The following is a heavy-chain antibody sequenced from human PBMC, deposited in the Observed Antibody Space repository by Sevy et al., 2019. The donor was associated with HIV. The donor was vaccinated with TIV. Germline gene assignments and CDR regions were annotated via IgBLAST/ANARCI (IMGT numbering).Heavy chain of an antibody. Sequence: ASVKVSCKVSGYTLTELSMHWVRQVPGKGLEWMGSFDPEDDETIYAQKFQGRVTMTEDTCTDTAYMELSSLGSEDTAVYYCATTKDYYENSGDPFDYWGQGTLVTVSS. CDR2: FDPEDDET. J-gene: IGHJ4*02. V-gene: IGHV1-24*01. D-gene: IGHD3-22*01. CDR1: GYTLTELS. CDR3: ATTKDYYENSGDPFDY.